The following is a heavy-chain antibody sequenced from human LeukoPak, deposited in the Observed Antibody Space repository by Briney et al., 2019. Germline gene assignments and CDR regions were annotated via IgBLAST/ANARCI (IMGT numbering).Heavy chain of an antibody. Sequence: SETLSLTCTVSGYSISSGYYWGWIRQPPGKGLGWIGSIYHSGSTYYNPSLKSRVTISVDTSKNQFSLKLSSVTAADTAVYYCARDRRGFDWFDYWGQGTLVTVSS. CDR2: IYHSGST. CDR3: ARDRRGFDWFDY. J-gene: IGHJ5*01. D-gene: IGHD3-10*01. V-gene: IGHV4-38-2*02. CDR1: GYSISSGYY.